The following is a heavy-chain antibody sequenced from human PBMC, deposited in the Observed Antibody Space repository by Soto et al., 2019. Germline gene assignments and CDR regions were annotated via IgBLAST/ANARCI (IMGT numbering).Heavy chain of an antibody. CDR3: ARDYYGSGSYWDY. CDR1: GDSVSSNSDA. J-gene: IGHJ4*02. D-gene: IGHD3-10*01. Sequence: SQTLSLTCAISGDSVSSNSDAWNWIRQSPSRGLEWLGRTYYRSKWYNDYAVSVKSRITINPDTSKNQFSLQLNSVTAADTAVYYCARDYYGSGSYWDYWGQGTLVTVSS. CDR2: TYYRSKWYN. V-gene: IGHV6-1*01.